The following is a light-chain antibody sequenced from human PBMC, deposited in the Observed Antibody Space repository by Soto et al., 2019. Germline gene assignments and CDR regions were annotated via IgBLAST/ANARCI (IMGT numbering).Light chain of an antibody. CDR2: DVS. J-gene: IGLJ3*02. CDR3: CSYAGSYTWV. Sequence: QSALTQPGSVSGSPGQSVTISCTGTSRDVGAYNFVSWYQQHPGKAPKLMIYDVSKRPSGVPDRFSGSKSGNTASLTISGLQAEDEADYYCCSYAGSYTWVFGPGTKLPVL. CDR1: SRDVGAYNF. V-gene: IGLV2-11*01.